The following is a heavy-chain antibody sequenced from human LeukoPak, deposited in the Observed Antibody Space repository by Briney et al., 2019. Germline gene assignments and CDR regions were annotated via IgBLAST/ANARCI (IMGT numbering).Heavy chain of an antibody. J-gene: IGHJ4*02. CDR2: ISYDGSNK. CDR3: ARGGMSARPDY. CDR1: GFTFSSYG. D-gene: IGHD6-6*01. V-gene: IGHV3-30*03. Sequence: GGSLRLSCAASGFTFSSYGMHWVRQAPGKGLEWVAVISYDGSNKYYADSAKGRVTISRDNSKKTLYLQKNSLRAEDTALYYCARGGMSARPDYWGQGTLVTVSS.